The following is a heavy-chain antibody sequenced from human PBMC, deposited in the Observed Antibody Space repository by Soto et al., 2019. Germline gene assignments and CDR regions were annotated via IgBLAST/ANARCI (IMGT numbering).Heavy chain of an antibody. CDR2: IYSGGST. V-gene: IGHV3-53*01. CDR3: AREINTAMVQGYFDY. Sequence: LSLTCAASGFTVSSNYMSWVRQAPGKGLEWVSVIYSGGSTYYADSVKGRFTISRDNSKNTLYLQMNSLRAEDTAVYYCAREINTAMVQGYFDYWGQGTLVTVSS. D-gene: IGHD5-18*01. CDR1: GFTVSSNY. J-gene: IGHJ4*02.